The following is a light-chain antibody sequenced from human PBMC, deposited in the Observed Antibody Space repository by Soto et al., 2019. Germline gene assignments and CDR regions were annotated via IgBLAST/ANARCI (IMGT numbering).Light chain of an antibody. CDR3: QQYNNCPYT. CDR1: QSVSSN. J-gene: IGKJ2*01. CDR2: GAS. Sequence: EIVMTQSPATLSVSPGERATLSCRASQSVSSNLAWYQQKPGQVPRLLIYGASTRATGIPARFSGSGSGTEFTLTISSLKSEDFAVYYCQQYNNCPYTFGQGTKLEI. V-gene: IGKV3-15*01.